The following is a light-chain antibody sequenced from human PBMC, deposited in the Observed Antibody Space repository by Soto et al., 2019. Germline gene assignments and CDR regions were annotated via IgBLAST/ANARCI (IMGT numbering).Light chain of an antibody. Sequence: QSVLSQAPSASGTRGQRVTISCSGSSSSIGSNTVSWYQQVPGTAPKLLIYSNDQRPSGVPDRFSGSKSGTSASLAIGRLQSEDEADYYCAAWDGSLNGWVFGGGTKLTVL. CDR1: SSSIGSNT. V-gene: IGLV1-44*01. CDR2: SND. J-gene: IGLJ3*02. CDR3: AAWDGSLNGWV.